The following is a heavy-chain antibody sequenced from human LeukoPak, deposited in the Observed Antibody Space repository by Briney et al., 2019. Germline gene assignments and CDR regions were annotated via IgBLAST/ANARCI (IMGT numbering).Heavy chain of an antibody. CDR2: INPSGGST. Sequence: ASVKVSCKASGHTFTSYYMHWVRQAPGQGLEWMGIINPSGGSTSYAQKFQGRVTMTRDTSTSTVYMELSSLRSEDTAVYYCARGGRGLWDYGSGIRRRFDYWGQGTLVTVSS. CDR1: GHTFTSYY. CDR3: ARGGRGLWDYGSGIRRRFDY. D-gene: IGHD3-10*01. J-gene: IGHJ4*02. V-gene: IGHV1-46*01.